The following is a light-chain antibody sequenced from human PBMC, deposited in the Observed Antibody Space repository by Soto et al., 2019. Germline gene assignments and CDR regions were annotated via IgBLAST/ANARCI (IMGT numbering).Light chain of an antibody. CDR2: GAT. J-gene: IGKJ1*01. V-gene: IGKV3-15*01. CDR1: QSVSIL. CDR3: QQYNNWPWT. Sequence: EIQMTQSPARLCVSPGDRASLSYRASQSVSILLAWYQQKPGQAPRLLIHGATTRATGIPARFSGCGSGTEFTLTITSLQSEDFAVYYCQQYNNWPWTFGQGTKVDIK.